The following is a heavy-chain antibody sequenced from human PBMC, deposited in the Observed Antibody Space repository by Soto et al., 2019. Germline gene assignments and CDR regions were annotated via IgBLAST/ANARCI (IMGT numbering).Heavy chain of an antibody. CDR1: GYTFTGYY. J-gene: IGHJ5*02. V-gene: IGHV1-2*02. CDR2: INPNSGGT. D-gene: IGHD2-21*02. CDR3: ASGLAYCGGDCAFDP. Sequence: GASLKVSCKASGYTFTGYYMHWVRPAPGQGLEWMGWINPNSGGTNYAQKFQGRVTMTRDTSISTAYMELSRLRSDDTAVYYCASGLAYCGGDCAFDPWGQGTLVTVSS.